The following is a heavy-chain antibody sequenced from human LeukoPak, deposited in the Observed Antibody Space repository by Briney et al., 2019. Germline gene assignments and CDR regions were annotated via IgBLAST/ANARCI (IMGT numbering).Heavy chain of an antibody. CDR3: ARESGYAVGDF. CDR1: GFTFSDYY. D-gene: IGHD5-12*01. J-gene: IGHJ4*02. Sequence: GGSLRLSCAASGFTFSDYYMSWIRQAPGKGLEWVSYISSSGSTIYYADSVKGRFTISRGNAKNSLYLQMNNLRADDTAVYYCARESGYAVGDFWGQGTLVTVSS. V-gene: IGHV3-11*01. CDR2: ISSSGSTI.